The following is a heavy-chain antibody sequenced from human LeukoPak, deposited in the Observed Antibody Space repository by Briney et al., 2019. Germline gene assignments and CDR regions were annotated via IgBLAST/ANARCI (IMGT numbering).Heavy chain of an antibody. V-gene: IGHV4-39*07. CDR1: GGSISSSNYY. D-gene: IGHD6-25*01. CDR3: AEDTSSGRSYSRAISGGLFDY. CDR2: LYYSGST. Sequence: SETLSLTCTVSGGSISSSNYYWGWIRQPPGKGLEWIESLYYSGSTYYNPSLKSRVTISVDTSKNQFSLKLSSVTAEDTAVYYCAEDTSSGRSYSRAISGGLFDYWGQGSLVTVSS. J-gene: IGHJ4*02.